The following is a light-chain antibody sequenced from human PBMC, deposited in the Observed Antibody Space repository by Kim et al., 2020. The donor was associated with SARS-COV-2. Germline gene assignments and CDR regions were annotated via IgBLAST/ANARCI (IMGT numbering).Light chain of an antibody. CDR1: NIEVKS. CDR3: QGFDISSDQFVV. Sequence: SYELTQPPSVSVAPGKTASITCGGHNIEVKSVHWYQQKPGQAPVLVIHYDSDRPSGIPERFSGSKSENTATLTISRVEDGDEADYYCQGFDISSDQFVVFGGGTKLTVL. CDR2: YDS. V-gene: IGLV3-21*04. J-gene: IGLJ2*01.